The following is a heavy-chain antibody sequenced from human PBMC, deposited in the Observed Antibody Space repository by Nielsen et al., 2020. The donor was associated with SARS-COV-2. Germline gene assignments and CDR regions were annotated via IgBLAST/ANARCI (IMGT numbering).Heavy chain of an antibody. D-gene: IGHD2-15*01. CDR3: ARVEYCSGGSCSVYYYYGMDV. J-gene: IGHJ6*02. V-gene: IGHV1-3*01. Sequence: WVRQAPGQRLEWMGWINAGNGNTKYSQKFQGRVTITRDTSASTAYMELSSLRSEDTAVYYCARVEYCSGGSCSVYYYYGMDVWGQGTTVTVSS. CDR2: INAGNGNT.